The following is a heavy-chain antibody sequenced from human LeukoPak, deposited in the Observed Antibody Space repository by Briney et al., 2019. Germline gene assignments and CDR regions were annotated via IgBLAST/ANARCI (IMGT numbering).Heavy chain of an antibody. Sequence: PGGSLRLSCVASGFTFSSYEMDWVRQAPGKGLEWLSYISSSGSAKYCADSVKGRFTISRDNAKNSLYLQMNSLRVEDTAVYYCARDWQWLPDYWGQGTLVTVSS. CDR2: ISSSGSAK. V-gene: IGHV3-48*03. CDR1: GFTFSSYE. J-gene: IGHJ4*02. CDR3: ARDWQWLPDY. D-gene: IGHD6-19*01.